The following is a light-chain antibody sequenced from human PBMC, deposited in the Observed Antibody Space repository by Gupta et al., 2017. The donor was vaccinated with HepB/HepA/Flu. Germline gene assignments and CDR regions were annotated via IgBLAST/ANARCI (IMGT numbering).Light chain of an antibody. CDR3: AAWDDSLNGLV. J-gene: IGLJ3*02. CDR2: YDD. V-gene: IGLV1-36*01. Sequence: QSVVTQPPSVSEAPRQRVTISCSGSWSNIGDHTVNWYQQLPGKAPKLLIYYDDLLPSGVSDRFSGSKSGTSASLTISGLQSEDEADYYCAAWDDSLNGLVFGGGTKLSVL. CDR1: WSNIGDHT.